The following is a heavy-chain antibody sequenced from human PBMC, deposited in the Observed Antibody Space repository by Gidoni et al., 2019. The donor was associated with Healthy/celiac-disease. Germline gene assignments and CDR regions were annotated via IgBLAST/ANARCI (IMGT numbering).Heavy chain of an antibody. D-gene: IGHD6-13*01. CDR2: INHSGST. CDR3: ARLYSSSWYPRRFDY. Sequence: QVQLQQWGAGLLKPSETLSLTCAVYGGSFSGYYWSWIRQPPGKGLEWIGEINHSGSTNYNPSLKGRVTISVDTSKNQFSLKLSSVTAADTAVYYCARLYSSSWYPRRFDYWGQGTLVTVSS. J-gene: IGHJ4*02. CDR1: GGSFSGYY. V-gene: IGHV4-34*01.